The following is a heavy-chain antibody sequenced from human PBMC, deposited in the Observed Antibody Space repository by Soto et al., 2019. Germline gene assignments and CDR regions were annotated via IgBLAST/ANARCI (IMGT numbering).Heavy chain of an antibody. D-gene: IGHD2-2*03. CDR3: AKVGIGMFSHKHHFDH. CDR2: ISGSGDSS. Sequence: GSLRLSCAASGFIVSSNYMSWVRQAPGKGLEWVSAISGSGDSSYYADSVKDRFTISRDNPTNTLYLQMNNLRAEDTAVYYCAKVGIGMFSHKHHFDHWGQGTQVTVSS. V-gene: IGHV3-23*01. J-gene: IGHJ4*02. CDR1: GFIVSSNY.